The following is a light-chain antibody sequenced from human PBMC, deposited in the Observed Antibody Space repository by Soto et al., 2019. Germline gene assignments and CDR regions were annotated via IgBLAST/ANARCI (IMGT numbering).Light chain of an antibody. V-gene: IGKV1-5*03. CDR2: KAS. CDR1: ESISSW. CDR3: QQYQTYPWT. J-gene: IGKJ1*01. Sequence: DIQMTQSPSTLSASVGDRVTITCRASESISSWLAWYQQKPGKAPKLLIHKASTLESGVPSRFSGSESGTEFTFTISSLQPDYFATYFCQQYQTYPWTVGQGTNVEI.